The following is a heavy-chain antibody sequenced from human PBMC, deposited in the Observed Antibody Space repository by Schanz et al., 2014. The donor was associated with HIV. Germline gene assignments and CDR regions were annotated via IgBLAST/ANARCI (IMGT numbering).Heavy chain of an antibody. CDR1: GFIFSRNG. D-gene: IGHD2-2*01. CDR3: AKDRRGGYQFLYGLDV. J-gene: IGHJ6*02. V-gene: IGHV3-30*18. CDR2: ISYDGNTK. Sequence: QVQLVESGGGVVQPGRSLRLSCAASGFIFSRNGMHWVRQAPGKGLEWVALISYDGNTKYYADSVKGRFSISRDKSKNTLYLQMNRLRAEDTAVYYCAKDRRGGYQFLYGLDVWGQGTTVTVSS.